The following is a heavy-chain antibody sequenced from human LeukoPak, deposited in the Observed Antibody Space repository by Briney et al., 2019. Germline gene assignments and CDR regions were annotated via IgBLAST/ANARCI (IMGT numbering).Heavy chain of an antibody. CDR3: ARDGGDIVVVTAISFDI. D-gene: IGHD2-21*02. V-gene: IGHV1-2*02. Sequence: ASVKVSCKASGYTFTGYYIHWVRQAPGQGLEWMGWINPNSGDTNYAQKFQGRVTMTRDTSISTAYMELSRLRSDDTAVYYCARDGGDIVVVTAISFDIWGQGTLVTVSS. CDR2: INPNSGDT. J-gene: IGHJ4*02. CDR1: GYTFTGYY.